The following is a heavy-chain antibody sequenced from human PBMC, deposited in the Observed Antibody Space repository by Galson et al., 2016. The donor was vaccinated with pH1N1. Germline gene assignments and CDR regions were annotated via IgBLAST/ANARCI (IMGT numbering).Heavy chain of an antibody. Sequence: SLRLSCAASGFTFSSYAMRWVRQAPGKGLEWVSAIGGSGGSTYYADSVKGRFTISRDNSKNTLYLQMNSLRAEDTAVYYCAKTLTHDEIYDAFDIWGQGTMVTVSS. D-gene: IGHD2/OR15-2a*01. CDR2: IGGSGGST. CDR1: GFTFSSYA. J-gene: IGHJ3*02. V-gene: IGHV3-23*01. CDR3: AKTLTHDEIYDAFDI.